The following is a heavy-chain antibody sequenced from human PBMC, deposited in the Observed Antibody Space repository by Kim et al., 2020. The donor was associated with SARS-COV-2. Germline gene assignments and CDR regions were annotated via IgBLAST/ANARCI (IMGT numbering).Heavy chain of an antibody. V-gene: IGHV4-39*01. CDR2: IYYSGST. Sequence: SETLSLTCTVSGGSISSSSYYWGWIRQPPGKGLEWIGSIYYSGSTYYNPSLKSRVTISVDTSKNQFSLKLSSVTAADTAVYYCARRTRRYYDILTGSKEGWFDPWGQGTLVTVSS. J-gene: IGHJ5*02. CDR3: ARRTRRYYDILTGSKEGWFDP. D-gene: IGHD3-9*01. CDR1: GGSISSSSYY.